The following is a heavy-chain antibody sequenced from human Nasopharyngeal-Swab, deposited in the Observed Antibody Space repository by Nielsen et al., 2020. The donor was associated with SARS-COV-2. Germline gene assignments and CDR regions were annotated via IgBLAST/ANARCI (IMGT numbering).Heavy chain of an antibody. V-gene: IGHV1-46*01. CDR1: GYRFISYY. D-gene: IGHD3-16*01. CDR2: INPNTYDT. Sequence: ASVKVSCKASGYRFISYYLNWVRQVPGQGLEWMGLINPNTYDTNYAQKFQGRITLTRDTSTSTVYMELSSLRSEDTAIYYCVRDRVWGDYWGQGTLVTVSS. J-gene: IGHJ4*02. CDR3: VRDRVWGDY.